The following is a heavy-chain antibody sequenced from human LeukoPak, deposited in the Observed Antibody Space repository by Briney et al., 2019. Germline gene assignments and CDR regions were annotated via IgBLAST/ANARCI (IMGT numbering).Heavy chain of an antibody. CDR1: GFTFSDYY. CDR2: ISSSGRTI. D-gene: IGHD5-12*01. J-gene: IGHJ4*02. CDR3: AREGFYSGYDYDY. Sequence: GVSLRLSCAASGFTFSDYYMRWIRQAPGKGLECVSYISSSGRTIYYADSVKGRFTISRDNAKTSLYLKMNSLRAEETAVYYCAREGFYSGYDYDYWGQGPGVIVSS. V-gene: IGHV3-11*04.